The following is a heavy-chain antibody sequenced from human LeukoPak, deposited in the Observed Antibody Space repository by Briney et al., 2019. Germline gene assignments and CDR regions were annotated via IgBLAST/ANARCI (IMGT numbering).Heavy chain of an antibody. D-gene: IGHD2-21*02. V-gene: IGHV1-46*01. J-gene: IGHJ4*02. Sequence: GASVKVSCKTSGYTFTSCYMHWVRQAPGQGVEWMGIINPSAGSTRYAQKFQGRVTMTTDTSTSTVYLELSSLRSEDTAVYYCARGGCGDSAAPFDDWGQGTLVPVSS. CDR2: INPSAGST. CDR1: GYTFTSCY. CDR3: ARGGCGDSAAPFDD.